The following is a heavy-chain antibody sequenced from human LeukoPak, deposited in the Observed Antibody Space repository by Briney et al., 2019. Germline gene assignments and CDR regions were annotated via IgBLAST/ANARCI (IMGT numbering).Heavy chain of an antibody. Sequence: ASVKVSCKASGYTFTSYGISWVRQAPGQGLEWMGWISAYNGNTNYAQKFQGRVTMTRDTSISTAYMELSRLRSDDTAVYYCARAYCSGGSCPLDYWGQGTLVTVSS. J-gene: IGHJ4*02. V-gene: IGHV1-18*01. CDR2: ISAYNGNT. CDR3: ARAYCSGGSCPLDY. CDR1: GYTFTSYG. D-gene: IGHD2-15*01.